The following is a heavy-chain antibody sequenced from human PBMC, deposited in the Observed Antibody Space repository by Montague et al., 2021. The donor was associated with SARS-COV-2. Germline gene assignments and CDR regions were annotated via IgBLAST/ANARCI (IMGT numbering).Heavy chain of an antibody. CDR1: GSSISSSSYY. CDR3: ARHSGRDTIFGVVIIPDAFDI. V-gene: IGHV4-39*01. D-gene: IGHD3-3*01. J-gene: IGHJ3*02. CDR2: IYCSGST. Sequence: SETLSLTCTVSGSSISSSSYYWGWIHQPPGKGLEWIGSIYCSGSTYYNPSLKSRVTISVDTSKNQFSLKLSSVTAADTAVYYCARHSGRDTIFGVVIIPDAFDIWGQGTMVTVSS.